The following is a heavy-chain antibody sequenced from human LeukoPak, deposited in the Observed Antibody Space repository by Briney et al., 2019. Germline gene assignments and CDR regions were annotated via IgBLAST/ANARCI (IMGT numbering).Heavy chain of an antibody. Sequence: GGSLRLSCAASGFTFSSYSMNWVRQAPGKGLEWVSSISSSSSYIYYADSVKGRFTISRDNAKNSLYLQMNSLRAEDTAVYYCARDSTIVGATTSDYWDQGTLVTVSS. CDR2: ISSSSSYI. V-gene: IGHV3-21*01. D-gene: IGHD1-26*01. J-gene: IGHJ4*02. CDR1: GFTFSSYS. CDR3: ARDSTIVGATTSDY.